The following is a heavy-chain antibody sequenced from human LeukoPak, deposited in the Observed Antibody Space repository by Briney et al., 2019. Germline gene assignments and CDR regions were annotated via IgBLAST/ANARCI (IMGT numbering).Heavy chain of an antibody. V-gene: IGHV4-59*12. CDR2: IYYSGNT. Sequence: SETLSLSCTVSGGSISSYYWNWIRQPPGKGLEWIGYIYYSGNTNYNPSLKSRVTISVDRSKNQFSLKLSSVTAADTAVYYCARDDRGVMSFDIWGQGTMVTVSS. J-gene: IGHJ3*02. CDR1: GGSISSYY. D-gene: IGHD3-10*01. CDR3: ARDDRGVMSFDI.